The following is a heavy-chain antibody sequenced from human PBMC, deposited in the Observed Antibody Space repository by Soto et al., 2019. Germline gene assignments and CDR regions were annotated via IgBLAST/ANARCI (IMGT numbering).Heavy chain of an antibody. J-gene: IGHJ6*02. CDR2: IIPIFGTA. D-gene: IGHD3-22*01. CDR1: GGAFRSYA. Sequence: QVQLVQSGAEVKKPGSSVKVSCKASGGAFRSYAISWVRQAPGQGLEWMGGIIPIFGTANYAQKFQGRVTLPPHESTSTAYTELSSLRSEDTAVYYCARGHNYYDRSGYPYYYYGIDVWGQGTTVTVSS. V-gene: IGHV1-69*05. CDR3: ARGHNYYDRSGYPYYYYGIDV.